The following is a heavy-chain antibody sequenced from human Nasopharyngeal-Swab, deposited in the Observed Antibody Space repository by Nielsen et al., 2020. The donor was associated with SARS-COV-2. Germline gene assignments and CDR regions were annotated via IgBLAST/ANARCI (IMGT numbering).Heavy chain of an antibody. Sequence: GSLRLSWAVYGGSFSGFYWSWIRQSPEKGLEWIGEINHSGSTNYNPSLKSRVTMSVDTSKNQFSLKVNSVTAADTAVYYCAREEIVATYYFDFWGRGTPVTVSS. D-gene: IGHD5-12*01. CDR3: AREEIVATYYFDF. CDR2: INHSGST. CDR1: GGSFSGFY. V-gene: IGHV4-34*01. J-gene: IGHJ4*02.